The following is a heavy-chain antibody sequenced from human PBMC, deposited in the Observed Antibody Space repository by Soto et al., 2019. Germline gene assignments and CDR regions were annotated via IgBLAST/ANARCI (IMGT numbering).Heavy chain of an antibody. V-gene: IGHV3-23*01. D-gene: IGHD5-12*01. CDR1: GFTFSSDA. CDR2: ISASGDIT. Sequence: GGSLRLSCTATGFTFSSDAVNWVRQTPGKGLEWVSGISASGDITYYADSVKGRFTISRDTSKNTLFLQLNSLRAEDTAVYYCAKDTRSGYEPPWDYWGQXSQVTVSS. CDR3: AKDTRSGYEPPWDY. J-gene: IGHJ4*02.